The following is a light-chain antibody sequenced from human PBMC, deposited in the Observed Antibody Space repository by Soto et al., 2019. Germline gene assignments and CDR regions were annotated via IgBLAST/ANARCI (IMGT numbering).Light chain of an antibody. J-gene: IGKJ3*01. CDR1: QNIGDW. Sequence: DIQMTQSPSTLSASVADTVTITCRASQNIGDWLAWYQQKPGKAPKLLIYKASSLESGVPSRFSGSGSGTEFTLTISSLQPDDFATYCCQQYNLYSTFGPGTRVEIK. V-gene: IGKV1-5*03. CDR3: QQYNLYST. CDR2: KAS.